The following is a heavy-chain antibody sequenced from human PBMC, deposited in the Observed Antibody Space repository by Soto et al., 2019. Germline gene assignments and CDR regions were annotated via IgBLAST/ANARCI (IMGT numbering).Heavy chain of an antibody. V-gene: IGHV3-53*01. Sequence: EVQLVESGGGLIQPGGSLRLSCAASGFTVSSNYMSWVRQAPGKGLEWVSVIYSGGSTYYADSVKGRFTISRDNSKNTLYLQMNSLRAEDTAVYYCAREGHGNDSSGYYRRYYFDYWGQGTLVTVSS. D-gene: IGHD3-22*01. CDR3: AREGHGNDSSGYYRRYYFDY. CDR1: GFTVSSNY. CDR2: IYSGGST. J-gene: IGHJ4*02.